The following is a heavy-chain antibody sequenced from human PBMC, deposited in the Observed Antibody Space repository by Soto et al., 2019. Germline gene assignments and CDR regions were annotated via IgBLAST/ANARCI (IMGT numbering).Heavy chain of an antibody. D-gene: IGHD1-1*01. CDR2: INGGNGNT. CDR3: ARGKGMEENYYYYGMDV. Sequence: ASVKVSCKASGYSFSTHPIHWVRQAPGQGLEWMGWINGGNGNTKYSQKFRDRVTITRDASASTGYMELSSLRSEDTAVYYCARGKGMEENYYYYGMDVWGQGTTVTVSS. V-gene: IGHV1-3*01. CDR1: GYSFSTHP. J-gene: IGHJ6*02.